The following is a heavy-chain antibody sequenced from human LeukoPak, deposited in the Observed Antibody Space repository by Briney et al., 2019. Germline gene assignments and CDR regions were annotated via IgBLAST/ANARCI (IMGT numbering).Heavy chain of an antibody. CDR2: ISAYNGTR. CDR1: GYSFTSCD. J-gene: IGHJ4*02. V-gene: IGHV1-18*01. Sequence: ASVNVSCKASGYSFTSCDIIWVRQAPGQGLEWMGWISAYNGTRTYAQKLQGRVTMTTATSTTTAYLELRSLRSDDTAVYYCVRDVLDYWGRGTLVTVSS. CDR3: VRDVLDY.